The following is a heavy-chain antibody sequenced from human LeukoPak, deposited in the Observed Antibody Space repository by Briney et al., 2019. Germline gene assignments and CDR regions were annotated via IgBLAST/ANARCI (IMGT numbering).Heavy chain of an antibody. CDR2: IYTSGST. V-gene: IGHV4-61*02. Sequence: PSETLSLTCTVSGGSISSGSYYWSWIRQPAGKGLEWIGRIYTSGSTNYNPSLKSRVTISVDTSENQFSLKLSSVTAADTAVYYCARGGPALFDYWGQGTLVTVSS. CDR1: GGSISSGSYY. J-gene: IGHJ4*02. D-gene: IGHD6-25*01. CDR3: ARGGPALFDY.